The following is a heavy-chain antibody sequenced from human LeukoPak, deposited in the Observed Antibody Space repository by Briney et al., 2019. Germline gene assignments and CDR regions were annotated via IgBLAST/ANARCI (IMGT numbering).Heavy chain of an antibody. CDR2: IYYSRST. V-gene: IGHV4-30-4*01. J-gene: IGHJ4*02. CDR1: GGSISSGDYY. CDR3: ARIISYYDILTGYSPEYYFDY. Sequence: SETLSLTCTVSGGSISSGDYYWSWMRQPPGKGLEWIGYIYYSRSTYYNPSLKSRVTISVDTSKNQFSLKLSSVTAADTAVYYGARIISYYDILTGYSPEYYFDYWGQGTLVTVSS. D-gene: IGHD3-9*01.